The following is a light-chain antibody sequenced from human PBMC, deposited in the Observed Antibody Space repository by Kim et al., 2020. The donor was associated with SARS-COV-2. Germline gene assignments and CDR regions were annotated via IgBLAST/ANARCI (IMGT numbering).Light chain of an antibody. CDR1: QSINIW. Sequence: SASVGDRVTITCRASQSINIWLAWYQQKPGKAPKLLIYQTSSLESGVPSRFSGSGSGTEFTLTISSLQPDDFATYFCHQYTNYPHTFGQGTKLEIK. V-gene: IGKV1-5*03. CDR2: QTS. CDR3: HQYTNYPHT. J-gene: IGKJ2*01.